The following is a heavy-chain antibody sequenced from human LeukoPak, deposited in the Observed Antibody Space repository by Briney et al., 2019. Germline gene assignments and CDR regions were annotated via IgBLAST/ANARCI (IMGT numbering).Heavy chain of an antibody. V-gene: IGHV4-39*01. CDR2: IYYSGST. Sequence: PSETLSLTCTVSGGSISSSSYYWGWIRQPPGKGLEWIGSIYYSGSTYYNPSLKSRVTISVDTSKNQFSLKLSSVTAADTAAYYCARQGVRSSGWYPYNWFDPWGQGTLVTVSS. CDR1: GGSISSSSYY. D-gene: IGHD6-19*01. J-gene: IGHJ5*02. CDR3: ARQGVRSSGWYPYNWFDP.